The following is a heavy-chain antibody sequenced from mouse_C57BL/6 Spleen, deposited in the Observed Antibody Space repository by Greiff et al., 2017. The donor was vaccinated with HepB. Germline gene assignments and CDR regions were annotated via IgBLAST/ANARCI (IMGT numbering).Heavy chain of an antibody. V-gene: IGHV1-61*01. J-gene: IGHJ3*01. D-gene: IGHD2-5*01. CDR2: IYPSDSET. CDR3: ARRHYSNYAWFAY. Sequence: QVQLQQPGAELVRPGSSVKLSCEASGYTFTSYWMDWVKQRPGQGLEWIGNIYPSDSETHYNQKFKDKATLTVDKSSSTAYMQLSSLTSEDSAVYYCARRHYSNYAWFAYWGQGTLVTVSA. CDR1: GYTFTSYW.